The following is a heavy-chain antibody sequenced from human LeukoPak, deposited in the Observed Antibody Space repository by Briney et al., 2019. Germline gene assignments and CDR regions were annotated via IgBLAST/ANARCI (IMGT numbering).Heavy chain of an antibody. V-gene: IGHV1-69*01. Sequence: GSSVKVSCKASGGTFSSYAISWVRQAPGQGLEWMGGIIPIFGTANYAQKFQGRVTITADESTSTAYMELSSLRSEDTAVYYCARVLSVGFLEWFPFDYWGQGILVTVSS. CDR2: IIPIFGTA. J-gene: IGHJ4*02. CDR3: ARVLSVGFLEWFPFDY. CDR1: GGTFSSYA. D-gene: IGHD3-3*01.